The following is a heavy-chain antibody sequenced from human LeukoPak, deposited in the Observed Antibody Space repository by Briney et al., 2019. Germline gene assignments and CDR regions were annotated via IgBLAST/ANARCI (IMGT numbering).Heavy chain of an antibody. CDR3: ASGPTSFLAYCGGDCYSPWFDP. CDR2: INHSGST. J-gene: IGHJ5*02. D-gene: IGHD2-21*02. V-gene: IGHV4-34*01. Sequence: PSETLSLTCAVYGGSFSGYYWSWIRQPPGKGLEWIGEINHSGSTNYNPSLKSRVTISVDTSKNQFSLKLSSVTAAGTAVYYCASGPTSFLAYCGGDCYSPWFDPWGQGTLVTVSS. CDR1: GGSFSGYY.